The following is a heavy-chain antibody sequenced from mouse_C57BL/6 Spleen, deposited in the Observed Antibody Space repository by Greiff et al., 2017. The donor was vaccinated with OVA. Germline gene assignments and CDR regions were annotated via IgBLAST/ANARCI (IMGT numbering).Heavy chain of an antibody. CDR3: ATLYYSNYDYAMDY. D-gene: IGHD2-5*01. CDR1: GYAFTNYL. J-gene: IGHJ4*01. V-gene: IGHV1-54*01. CDR2: INPGSGGT. Sequence: QVQLQQSGAELVRPGTSVKVSCKASGYAFTNYLIEWVKQRPGQGLEWIGVINPGSGGTNYNEKFKGKATLTADKSSSTAYMQLSSLTSEDSAVYFCATLYYSNYDYAMDYWGQGTSVTVSS.